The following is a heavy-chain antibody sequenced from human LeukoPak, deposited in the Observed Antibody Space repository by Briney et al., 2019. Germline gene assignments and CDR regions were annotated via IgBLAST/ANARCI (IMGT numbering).Heavy chain of an antibody. CDR3: ARSDRSTPWRWFDP. D-gene: IGHD2-2*01. J-gene: IGHJ5*02. V-gene: IGHV1-3*01. CDR2: INAGNGNT. CDR1: GYTFTSYA. Sequence: ASVKVSCKASGYTFTSYAMHWVRQAPGQRLEWMGWINAGNGNTKYSQKFQGRVTITRDTSASTAYMELSSLRSEDTAVYYCARSDRSTPWRWFDPWGQGTLVTVSS.